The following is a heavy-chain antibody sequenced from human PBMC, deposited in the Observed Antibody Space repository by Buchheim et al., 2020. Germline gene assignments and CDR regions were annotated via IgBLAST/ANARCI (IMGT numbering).Heavy chain of an antibody. CDR1: GFAFGSHA. D-gene: IGHD1-26*01. CDR3: AKVSGSRTLYWYFDL. V-gene: IGHV3-23*01. CDR2: IRGSGDST. Sequence: EVQLLESGGGLVQPGGSLRLSCAASGFAFGSHAMTWVRQAPGKGLEWVSGIRGSGDSTYSADSVKGRFTISRHNPRNTLYLKMNSLRAEDTAMYYCAKVSGSRTLYWYFDLWGRGTL. J-gene: IGHJ2*01.